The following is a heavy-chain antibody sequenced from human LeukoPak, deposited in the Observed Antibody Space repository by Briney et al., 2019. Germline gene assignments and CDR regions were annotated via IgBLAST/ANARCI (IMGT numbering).Heavy chain of an antibody. CDR3: ARESGVVVMLDY. J-gene: IGHJ4*02. D-gene: IGHD2-15*01. V-gene: IGHV4-39*07. CDR2: IYYSGST. CDR1: SGSISTSNYY. Sequence: PSETLSLTCTVSSGSISTSNYYWGWVRQPPGKGLEWIGSIYYSGSTYYNPSLKSRVTISVDTSKNQFSLKLSSVTAADTAVYYCARESGVVVMLDYWGQGTLVTVSS.